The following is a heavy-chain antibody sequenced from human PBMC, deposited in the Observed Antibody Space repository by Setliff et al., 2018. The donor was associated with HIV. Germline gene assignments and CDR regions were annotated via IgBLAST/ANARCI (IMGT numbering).Heavy chain of an antibody. J-gene: IGHJ3*02. D-gene: IGHD6-19*01. V-gene: IGHV4-4*07. CDR1: GGSFSDYY. Sequence: PSETLSLTCAVYGGSFSDYYWSWIRQPAGKGLEWIGHIYTSGSTNYNPSLKSRVTISVDTSKNQFSLKLSSVTAADTALYYCAKDMRDSSGWYNAFDIWGQGTMVTV. CDR3: AKDMRDSSGWYNAFDI. CDR2: IYTSGST.